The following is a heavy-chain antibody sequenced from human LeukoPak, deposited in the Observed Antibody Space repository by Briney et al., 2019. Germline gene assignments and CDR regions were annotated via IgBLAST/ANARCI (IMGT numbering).Heavy chain of an antibody. D-gene: IGHD6-13*01. Sequence: GGSLRLSCVASGFTFSNYWMHWVRQPPGKGLVWVSRIYVDGRTTNYADSVKGRFTISRDNAKNTVYLQMNSLRAEDTAVYYCAKGGSSSPRSTFDYWGQGTLLTVSS. CDR3: AKGGSSSPRSTFDY. CDR1: GFTFSNYW. V-gene: IGHV3-74*01. J-gene: IGHJ4*02. CDR2: IYVDGRTT.